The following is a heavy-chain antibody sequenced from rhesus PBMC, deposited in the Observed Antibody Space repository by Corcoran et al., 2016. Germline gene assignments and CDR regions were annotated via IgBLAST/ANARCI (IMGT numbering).Heavy chain of an antibody. J-gene: IGHJ4*01. D-gene: IGHD1-1*01. CDR3: SRATAGIFFDY. Sequence: EVQLVESGGGLVQPGGSLRLSCEASVFTFSDNYMTWVCQASGKGQEWVVFIRSKTNGGAAEDAASVNGRFTISRDDSNSIASLQMNSLKTEDTAVYYCSRATAGIFFDYWGQGVLVTVSS. V-gene: IGHV3S22*01. CDR2: IRSKTNGGAA. CDR1: VFTFSDNY.